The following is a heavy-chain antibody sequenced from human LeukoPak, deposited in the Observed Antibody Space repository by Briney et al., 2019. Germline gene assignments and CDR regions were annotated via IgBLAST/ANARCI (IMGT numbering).Heavy chain of an antibody. D-gene: IGHD2-2*01. J-gene: IGHJ4*02. CDR3: ARDPKSQLLLDY. Sequence: ASVKVSCKSSGFTYTDEYIHWVRQAPGQGLEWMGWINPYSGAINYAQKFQGRVTLTRDTSISTAYMELSRLTSGDTAVYYCARDPKSQLLLDYWGQGTLVTVSS. V-gene: IGHV1-2*02. CDR2: INPYSGAI. CDR1: GFTYTDEY.